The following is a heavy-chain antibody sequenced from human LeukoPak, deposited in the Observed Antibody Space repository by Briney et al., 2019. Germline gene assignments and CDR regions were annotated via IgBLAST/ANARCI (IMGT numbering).Heavy chain of an antibody. CDR2: INPNSGGT. D-gene: IGHD4-23*01. CDR1: GYTFTGHY. CDR3: ARETTVVTTGGDY. V-gene: IGHV1-2*02. Sequence: ASVKVSCKASGYTFTGHYMHWVRQAPGQGREWMGWINPNSGGTHYAQKFQGRVTMTRDTSISTAYMELSRLRSDDTAVYYCARETTVVTTGGDYWGQGTLVTVSS. J-gene: IGHJ4*02.